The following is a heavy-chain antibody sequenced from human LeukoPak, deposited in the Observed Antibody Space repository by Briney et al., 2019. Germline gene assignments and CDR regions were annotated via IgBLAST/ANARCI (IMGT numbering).Heavy chain of an antibody. Sequence: GESLKISCKGSGYSFTSYWIGWVRQMSGKGLEWMGIIYPGDSDTRYSPSFQGQVTISADKSTSTAYLQWSSLKASDTAMYYCARRALISTSGYQPIYYWGQGTLVTLSS. V-gene: IGHV5-51*01. CDR2: IYPGDSDT. J-gene: IGHJ4*02. D-gene: IGHD6-25*01. CDR1: GYSFTSYW. CDR3: ARRALISTSGYQPIYY.